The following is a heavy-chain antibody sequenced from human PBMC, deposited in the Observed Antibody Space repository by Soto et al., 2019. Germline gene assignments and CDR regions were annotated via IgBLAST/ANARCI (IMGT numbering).Heavy chain of an antibody. J-gene: IGHJ6*02. V-gene: IGHV3-30*18. CDR1: GFTFSSYG. Sequence: PGGSLRLSCAASGFTFSSYGMHWVRQAPGKGLEWVAVISYDGSNKYYADSVKGRFTISRDNSKNTLYLQMNSLRAEDTAVYYCAKGSSYYGSGSYYKNYYGMDVWGQGTTVTVSS. CDR2: ISYDGSNK. D-gene: IGHD3-10*01. CDR3: AKGSSYYGSGSYYKNYYGMDV.